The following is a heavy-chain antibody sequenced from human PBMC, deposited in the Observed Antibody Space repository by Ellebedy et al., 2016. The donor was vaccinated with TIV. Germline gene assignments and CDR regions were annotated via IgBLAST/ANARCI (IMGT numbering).Heavy chain of an antibody. D-gene: IGHD3-22*01. V-gene: IGHV4-59*08. CDR1: GGSVSADF. Sequence: SETLSLTCTVSGGSVSADFWSWIRQPPGKGLEWIGYIHYPGNTNYNPSLQSRVTMSLDTSKNQFSLNLTSVTAADTAVYYCARHGPQWFDAFDLWGPGTLVTVSS. J-gene: IGHJ3*01. CDR3: ARHGPQWFDAFDL. CDR2: IHYPGNT.